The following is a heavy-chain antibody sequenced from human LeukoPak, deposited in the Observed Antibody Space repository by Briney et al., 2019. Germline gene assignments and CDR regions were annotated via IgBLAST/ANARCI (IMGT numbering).Heavy chain of an antibody. Sequence: ASETLSLTCTVSGASISSYHWGWIRQPPGKGLEWIGSIYYSGSTYYNPSLKSRVTISVDTSKNQFSLKLSSVTAADTAVYYCATLSSIAARRDYWGQGTLVTVSS. CDR1: GASISSYH. CDR3: ATLSSIAARRDY. CDR2: IYYSGST. V-gene: IGHV4-39*01. J-gene: IGHJ4*02. D-gene: IGHD6-6*01.